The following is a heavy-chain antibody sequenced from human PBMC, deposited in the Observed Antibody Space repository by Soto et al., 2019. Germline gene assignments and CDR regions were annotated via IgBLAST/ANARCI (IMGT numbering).Heavy chain of an antibody. CDR2: VFHTGGT. CDR1: SDSIAGENW. CDR3: ARVFSSGSGWMYYFDF. J-gene: IGHJ4*02. V-gene: IGHV4-4*02. Sequence: QVQLQESGPGLVKPSETLSLTCTVSSDSIAGENWWSWVRQPPGLGLEGIGEVFHTGGTNYNPSLKSRVPMEVDKSKNQFSLNLISATAADTAVYYCARVFSSGSGWMYYFDFWGQGTLVSVSS. D-gene: IGHD6-19*01.